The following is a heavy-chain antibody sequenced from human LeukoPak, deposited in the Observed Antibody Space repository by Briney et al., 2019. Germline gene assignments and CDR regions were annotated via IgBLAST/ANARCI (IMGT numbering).Heavy chain of an antibody. V-gene: IGHV3-43*02. D-gene: IGHD6-13*01. CDR3: AKDSGYRQLRAEFFHD. J-gene: IGHJ1*01. CDR2: ISGDGGST. Sequence: GGSLRPSCAASGFSFDDYAMHWVRQVPGKGLEWVSLISGDGGSTDYIESVKGRFTISRDNNRNSLYLQMNSLRTEDTALYFCAKDSGYRQLRAEFFHDWGQSTLVTVSS. CDR1: GFSFDDYA.